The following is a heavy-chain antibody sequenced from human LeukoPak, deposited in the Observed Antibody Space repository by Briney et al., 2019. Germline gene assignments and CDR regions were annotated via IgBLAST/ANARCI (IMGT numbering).Heavy chain of an antibody. CDR3: ARDYGRSRDYGMDV. D-gene: IGHD3-10*01. J-gene: IGHJ6*02. CDR1: GFTLSSYW. V-gene: IGHV3-74*01. Sequence: GGSLRLSCAASGFTLSSYWMHWVRQAPGKGLVWVSRINADGSSASYADSVKGRFTISRDNAKNTLYLQMNSLRAEDTAMYYCARDYGRSRDYGMDVWGQGTTVTVSS. CDR2: INADGSSA.